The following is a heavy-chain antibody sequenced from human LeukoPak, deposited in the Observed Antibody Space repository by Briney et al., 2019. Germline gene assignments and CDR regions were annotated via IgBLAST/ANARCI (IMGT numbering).Heavy chain of an antibody. CDR3: ARDDNWAFDY. D-gene: IGHD1-1*01. J-gene: IGHJ4*02. CDR2: ISRTNEI. CDR1: GFTFSRYA. Sequence: GGSLRLSCTASGFTFSRYALNWVRQAPGKGLEWVSYISRTNEIHDADSVKGRFTISRDDAKNSLYLQMTSLRVDDTAVYYCARDDNWAFDYWGQGTLVTVSS. V-gene: IGHV3-21*05.